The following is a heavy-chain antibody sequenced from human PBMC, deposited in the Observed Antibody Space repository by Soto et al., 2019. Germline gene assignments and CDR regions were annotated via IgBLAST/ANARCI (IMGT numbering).Heavy chain of an antibody. CDR2: MSSDGSNT. Sequence: QVQLVESGGGVVQPGWSLRLSCVDSGFTFTTYAMQWVRQAPCKGLEWVAVMSSDGSNTYYADSVKGRFTISRDNSKNTLYLQMSSLRAEDTAVYFCASDVWSEGFGERLDYWGQGTLVTVSS. V-gene: IGHV3-30-3*01. D-gene: IGHD3-10*01. CDR3: ASDVWSEGFGERLDY. J-gene: IGHJ4*02. CDR1: GFTFTTYA.